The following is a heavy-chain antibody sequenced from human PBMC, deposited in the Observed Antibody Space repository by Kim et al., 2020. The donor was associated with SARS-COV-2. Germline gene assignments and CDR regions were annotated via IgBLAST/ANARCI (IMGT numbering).Heavy chain of an antibody. J-gene: IGHJ4*02. CDR2: ST. V-gene: IGHV4-39*01. CDR3: ARTNYYDSSGYYDY. D-gene: IGHD3-22*01. Sequence: STDYNPSLKSRVTISVDTAKNQFSLKLSSVTAADTAVYYCARTNYYDSSGYYDYWGQGTLVTVSS.